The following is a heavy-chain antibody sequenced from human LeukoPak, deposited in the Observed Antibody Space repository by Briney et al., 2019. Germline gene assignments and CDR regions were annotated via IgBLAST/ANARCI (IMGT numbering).Heavy chain of an antibody. D-gene: IGHD1-1*01. Sequence: GGSLRLSCAASGITFSNYAMNWVRQAPGKGLEWASSITSSSDYTYYADSVKGRFTISRDNAKDLLYLQMNSLRAEDTAVYYCATNEPYWGQGTLVTVSS. J-gene: IGHJ4*02. CDR3: ATNEPY. V-gene: IGHV3-21*01. CDR2: ITSSSDYT. CDR1: GITFSNYA.